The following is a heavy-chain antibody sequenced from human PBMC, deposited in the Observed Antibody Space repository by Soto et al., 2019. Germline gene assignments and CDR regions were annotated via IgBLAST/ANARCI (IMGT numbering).Heavy chain of an antibody. D-gene: IGHD2-2*01. V-gene: IGHV1-18*04. Sequence: ASVKVSCKASGYTFTSYGISWVRQAPGQGLEWMGWISAYNGNTNYAQKLQGRVTMTTDTSTSTAYMELRSLRSDDTAVYYCARDPQLDGPTPGWFDPWGQGTLVTVSS. CDR2: ISAYNGNT. CDR1: GYTFTSYG. J-gene: IGHJ5*02. CDR3: ARDPQLDGPTPGWFDP.